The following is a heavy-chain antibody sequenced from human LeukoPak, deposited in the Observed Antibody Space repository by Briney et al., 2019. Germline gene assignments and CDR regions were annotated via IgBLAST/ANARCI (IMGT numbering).Heavy chain of an antibody. CDR1: GLAFRNHW. CDR2: IHPDGVSAK. Sequence: GGSLRLSCVASGLAFRNHWMSWVRQAPGKGLEWVANIHPDGVSAKNYVDSVKGRFTISRDNAKNSLYLQMNSLRAEDTAVYYCARDNSRDGYNSLDYWGQGTLVTVSS. D-gene: IGHD5-24*01. J-gene: IGHJ4*02. V-gene: IGHV3-7*01. CDR3: ARDNSRDGYNSLDY.